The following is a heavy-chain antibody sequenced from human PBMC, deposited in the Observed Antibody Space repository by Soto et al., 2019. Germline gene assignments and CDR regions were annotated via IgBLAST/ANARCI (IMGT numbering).Heavy chain of an antibody. CDR2: MSYSGST. D-gene: IGHD1-26*01. CDR3: ARDTGSGSYYYSGMDV. CDR1: GGSISSYY. V-gene: IGHV4-59*01. Sequence: SETLSLTCTVSGGSISSYYWSWIRQPPGKGLEWIAYMSYSGSTKYNPSLKSRVTISVDTSKNQCSLKLSSVTAADTAVYYCARDTGSGSYYYSGMDVWGQGTTVTVSS. J-gene: IGHJ6*02.